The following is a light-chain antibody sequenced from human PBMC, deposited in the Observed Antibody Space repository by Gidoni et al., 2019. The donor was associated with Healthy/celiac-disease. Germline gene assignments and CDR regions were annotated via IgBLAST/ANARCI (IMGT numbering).Light chain of an antibody. CDR3: CSYAGSSTYV. CDR2: EGS. V-gene: IGLV2-23*01. J-gene: IGLJ1*01. Sequence: QSALTQPAYVSGAPGQSITISCTGTSSDVGSYNLVSWYQQHPGKAPKLMIYEGSRRPSGVSNRFSGSKSGNTASLTISGLQAEDETDYYCCSYAGSSTYVFGTGTNVTVL. CDR1: SSDVGSYNL.